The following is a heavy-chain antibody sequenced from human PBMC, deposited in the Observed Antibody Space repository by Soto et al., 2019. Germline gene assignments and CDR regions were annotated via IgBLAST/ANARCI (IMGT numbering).Heavy chain of an antibody. V-gene: IGHV3-9*01. D-gene: IGHD1-26*01. CDR3: AKGQRAATYMDV. CDR2: ISWNSGSI. J-gene: IGHJ6*03. Sequence: FLRLFCAAFWFTFGDYAMDLVRQAPGKGLEWVSGISWNSGSIGYADSVKGRFTISRDNAKSSLYLQMNSLRAEDTALYYCAKGQRAATYMDVWGKGTTVTVSS. CDR1: WFTFGDYA.